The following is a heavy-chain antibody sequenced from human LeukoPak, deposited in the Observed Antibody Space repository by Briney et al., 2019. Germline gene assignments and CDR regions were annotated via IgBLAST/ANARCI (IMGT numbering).Heavy chain of an antibody. J-gene: IGHJ4*02. Sequence: SETLSLTCTVSGGSISSSSYYWGWLRQPPGKGLEWIGSIYYSGSTYYNPSLKSRVTISVDTSKNQFSLKLSSVTAADTAVYYCARQRHRTFDYWGQGTLVTVSS. CDR3: ARQRHRTFDY. V-gene: IGHV4-39*01. CDR2: IYYSGST. CDR1: GGSISSSSYY.